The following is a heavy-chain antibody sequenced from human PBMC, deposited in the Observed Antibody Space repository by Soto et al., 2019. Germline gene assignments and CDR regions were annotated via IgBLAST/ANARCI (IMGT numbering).Heavy chain of an antibody. Sequence: EVQLLESGGGLVQPGGSLRLSCAASGFIFSSYAMSWVRQAPGKGREWVSAISGSGRTTYYADSVKGRFTISRNNSKNTLYLQMNSLRAEDTAVYYCAKYYGDYVLPWFDPWGQGTLVTVSS. CDR1: GFIFSSYA. J-gene: IGHJ5*02. CDR3: AKYYGDYVLPWFDP. V-gene: IGHV3-23*01. CDR2: ISGSGRTT. D-gene: IGHD4-17*01.